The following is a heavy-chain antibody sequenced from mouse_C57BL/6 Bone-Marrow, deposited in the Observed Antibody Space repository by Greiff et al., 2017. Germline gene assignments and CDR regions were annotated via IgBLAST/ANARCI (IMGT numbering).Heavy chain of an antibody. D-gene: IGHD1-1*01. CDR2: IDPETGDP. V-gene: IGHV1-15*01. CDR1: GYTFTDYE. Sequence: QVQLQQSGAELVRPGASVTLSCTASGYTFTDYEMHWVKQTPVPGLEWIGAIDPETGDPAYNQKFKGKAILTADKSSSTAYMQLRSLTSEDSAVYYCTRWDYGSSGAYWGQGTLVTVSA. CDR3: TRWDYGSSGAY. J-gene: IGHJ3*01.